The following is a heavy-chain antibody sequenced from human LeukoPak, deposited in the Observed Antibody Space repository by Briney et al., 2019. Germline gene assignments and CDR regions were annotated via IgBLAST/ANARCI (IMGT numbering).Heavy chain of an antibody. Sequence: SQTLSLTCTVSGGSISSGGYYWSWIRQPPGKGLEWIGYIYHSGSTYYNPSLKSRVTISVDRSKNQFSLKLSFVTAADTAVYYCARERSGSFYAFDYWGQGTLVTVSS. V-gene: IGHV4-30-2*01. CDR2: IYHSGST. D-gene: IGHD1-26*01. CDR1: GGSISSGGYY. J-gene: IGHJ4*02. CDR3: ARERSGSFYAFDY.